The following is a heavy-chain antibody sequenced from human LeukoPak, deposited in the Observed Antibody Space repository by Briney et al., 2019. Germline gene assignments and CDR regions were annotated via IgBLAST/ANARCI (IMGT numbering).Heavy chain of an antibody. CDR2: IYSGGST. J-gene: IGHJ6*02. Sequence: GGSLRLSCAASGFTVSSNYMSWVRQAPGKGLEWVSVIYSGGSTYYADSVKGRFTISRDNSKNTLYLQMNSLRAEDTAVYYCARDQTPYYDILTGLGYYYGMDVWGQGTTVTVPS. V-gene: IGHV3-53*01. D-gene: IGHD3-9*01. CDR3: ARDQTPYYDILTGLGYYYGMDV. CDR1: GFTVSSNY.